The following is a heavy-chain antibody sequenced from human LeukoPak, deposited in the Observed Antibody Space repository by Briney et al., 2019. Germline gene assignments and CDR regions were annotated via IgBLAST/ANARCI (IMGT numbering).Heavy chain of an antibody. CDR2: ISSSSSYI. CDR1: GFTFSSYS. CDR3: ARDRDWELPFDY. Sequence: PGGSLRLSCAASGFTFSSYSMNWVRQAPGKGLEWVSSISSSSSYIYYADSVEGRFTISRDNAKNSLYLQMNSLRAEDTAVYYCARDRDWELPFDYWGQGTLVTVSS. D-gene: IGHD1-26*01. V-gene: IGHV3-21*01. J-gene: IGHJ4*02.